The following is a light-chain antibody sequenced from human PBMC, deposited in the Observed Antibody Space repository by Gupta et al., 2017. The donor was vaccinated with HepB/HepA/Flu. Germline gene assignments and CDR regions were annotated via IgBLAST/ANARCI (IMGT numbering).Light chain of an antibody. J-gene: IGLJ2*01. CDR1: SSDVGGYNY. Sequence: QSALTQPRSVSGSPGQSVTISCTGSSSDVGGYNYVSWYQQHPGKAPKLMIYDVSNRPSGVPDRFSGPKSGNAASLTISGLQAEDEAEYYCCSYAGSYTVVFGGGTKLTVL. CDR3: CSYAGSYTVV. CDR2: DVS. V-gene: IGLV2-11*01.